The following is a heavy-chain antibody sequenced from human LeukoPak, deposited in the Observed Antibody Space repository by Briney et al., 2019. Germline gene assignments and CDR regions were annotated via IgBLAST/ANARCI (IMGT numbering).Heavy chain of an antibody. J-gene: IGHJ4*02. CDR3: ARVGATTLFDY. D-gene: IGHD1-26*01. V-gene: IGHV4-39*07. CDR2: IYYSGST. CDR1: GGSISSSSYY. Sequence: SETLSLTCTVSGGSISSSSYYWGWIRQPPGKGLEWIGSIYYSGSTNYNPSLKSRVTISVDTSKNQFSLKLSSVTAADTAVYYCARVGATTLFDYWGQGTLVTVSS.